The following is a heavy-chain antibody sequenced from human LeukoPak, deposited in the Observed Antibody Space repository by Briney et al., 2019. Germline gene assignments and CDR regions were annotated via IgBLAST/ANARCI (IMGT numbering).Heavy chain of an antibody. CDR1: GGSISSYY. CDR2: IYYSGST. J-gene: IGHJ6*03. Sequence: SETLSLTCTVSGGSISSYYWSRIRQPPGKGLEWIGYIYYSGSTNYNPSLKSRVTISVDTSKNHFSLKLSSVTAADTAVYYCARTGYCSSTSCYTASRPYYYYYMDVWGKGTTVSVSS. CDR3: ARTGYCSSTSCYTASRPYYYYYMDV. V-gene: IGHV4-59*01. D-gene: IGHD2-2*02.